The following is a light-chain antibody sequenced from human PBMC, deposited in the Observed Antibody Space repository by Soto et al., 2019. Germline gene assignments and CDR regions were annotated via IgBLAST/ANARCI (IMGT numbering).Light chain of an antibody. V-gene: IGKV1-39*01. CDR2: AAS. Sequence: DIQMTQSPSSLSASVGDRVTITCRASQSISSYLNWYQQKPGKAPKLLIYAASSLQSGVPSRFSGSGSGTDFTLNISSLQPEDFGTYYCQHSYRSPLTFGGGTKVEIK. CDR3: QHSYRSPLT. CDR1: QSISSY. J-gene: IGKJ4*01.